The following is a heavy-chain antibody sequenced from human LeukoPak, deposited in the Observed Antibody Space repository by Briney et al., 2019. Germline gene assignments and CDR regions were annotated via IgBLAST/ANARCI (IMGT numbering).Heavy chain of an antibody. CDR1: GFTFSSFA. V-gene: IGHV3-33*01. D-gene: IGHD4-17*01. CDR2: IWFDGSSK. J-gene: IGHJ4*02. Sequence: GRSLRLSCATSGFTFSSFAMHWVRQAPGKGLEWLALIWFDGSSKNYTDSVEGRFTISRDNSKNTLFLQMNSLRAEDTAVYYCAREHATVTGLFDYWGQGTLVTVSS. CDR3: AREHATVTGLFDY.